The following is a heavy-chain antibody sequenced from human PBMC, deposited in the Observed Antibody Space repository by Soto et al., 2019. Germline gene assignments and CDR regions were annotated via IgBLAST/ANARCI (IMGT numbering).Heavy chain of an antibody. D-gene: IGHD2-15*01. CDR1: GFTFSSYV. CDR3: AGRVVAATYYYYGMDV. V-gene: IGHV3-33*01. Sequence: PGGSLRRSCAASGFTFSSYVMHWVRQAPGKGLEWVAVIWYDGSNKYYADSVKGRFTISRDNSKNTLYLQMNSLRAEDTAVYYCAGRVVAATYYYYGMDVWGQGTTVTVSS. CDR2: IWYDGSNK. J-gene: IGHJ6*02.